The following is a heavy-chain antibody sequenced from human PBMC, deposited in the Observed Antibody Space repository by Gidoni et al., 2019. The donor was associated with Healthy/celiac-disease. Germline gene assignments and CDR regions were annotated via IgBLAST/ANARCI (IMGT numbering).Heavy chain of an antibody. CDR1: GVTFSNAW. V-gene: IGHV3-15*01. J-gene: IGHJ4*02. Sequence: EVQLVESGGGWVKPGGSLRLSCADSGVTFSNAWKSWVLQAPGNGLEWVGRIKSITDGGTTDYAAPVKGRFTISSDDSKITLYLQMNSLKTEDTAVYYCTTAYAVHDYWGQGTLVTVSS. CDR2: IKSITDGGTT. D-gene: IGHD1-1*01. CDR3: TTAYAVHDY.